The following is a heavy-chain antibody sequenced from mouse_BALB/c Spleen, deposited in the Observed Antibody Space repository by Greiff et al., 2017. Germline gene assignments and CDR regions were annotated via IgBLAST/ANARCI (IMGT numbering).Heavy chain of an antibody. V-gene: IGHV1-66*01. Sequence: QVQLQQSGPELVKPGASVKISCKASGYSFTSYYIHWVKQRPGQGLEWIGWIFPGSGNTKYNEKFKGKATLTADTSSSTAYMQLSSLTSEDSAVYFCARQGTDDYEGAWFAYWGQGTLVTVSA. J-gene: IGHJ3*01. CDR2: IFPGSGNT. D-gene: IGHD2-4*01. CDR1: GYSFTSYY. CDR3: ARQGTDDYEGAWFAY.